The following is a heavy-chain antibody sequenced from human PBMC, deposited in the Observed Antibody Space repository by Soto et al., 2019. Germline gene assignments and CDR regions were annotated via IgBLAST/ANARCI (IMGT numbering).Heavy chain of an antibody. D-gene: IGHD3-10*01. V-gene: IGHV4-34*01. CDR1: GGSFRGYT. Sequence: SETLSLTSAVYGGSFRGYTWSWIRQPPGKGLEWIGEINHSGSTNYNPSLKSRVTISVDTSKNQFSLKLSSVTAADTAVYYCARGIKDHVLLWFGELMGFDYWGQGTLVTVSS. CDR3: ARGIKDHVLLWFGELMGFDY. J-gene: IGHJ4*02. CDR2: INHSGST.